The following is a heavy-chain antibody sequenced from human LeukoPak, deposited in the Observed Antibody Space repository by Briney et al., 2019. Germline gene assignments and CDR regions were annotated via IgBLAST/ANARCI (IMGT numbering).Heavy chain of an antibody. D-gene: IGHD4-23*01. Sequence: GGSLRLSCAASGFTFSSYGMHWVRQAPGKGLEWVAVIWYDGSNKYYADSVRGRFTISRDNSKNTLYLQMNSLRAEDTAVYYCAKDYGGYMDVWGKGTTVTVSS. CDR3: AKDYGGYMDV. CDR1: GFTFSSYG. CDR2: IWYDGSNK. J-gene: IGHJ6*03. V-gene: IGHV3-33*06.